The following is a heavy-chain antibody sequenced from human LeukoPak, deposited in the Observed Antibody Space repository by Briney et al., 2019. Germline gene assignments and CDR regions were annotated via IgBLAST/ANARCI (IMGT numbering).Heavy chain of an antibody. Sequence: GGSLRLSCAASGFTFSGHGMSWVRQAPGKGLEWVANINQGGSDKYYVDSVKGRFTISRDNANNLMYLQMNSLRGEDTAVYYCTRDRSRAEDDWGQGTLVTVSS. V-gene: IGHV3-7*01. D-gene: IGHD1-14*01. CDR1: GFTFSGHG. CDR3: TRDRSRAEDD. CDR2: INQGGSDK. J-gene: IGHJ4*02.